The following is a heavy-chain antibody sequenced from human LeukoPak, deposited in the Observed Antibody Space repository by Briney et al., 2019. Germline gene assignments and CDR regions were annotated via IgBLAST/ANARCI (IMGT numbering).Heavy chain of an antibody. CDR2: INHNGNVN. V-gene: IGHV3-7*03. Sequence: GGSLRLSCAASGFTFSSYWMNWARQAPGKGLEWVASINHNGNVNYYVDSVKGRFTISRDNAKNSLYLQMSNLRAEDTAVYFCARGGGFDVWGQGTMVTVSS. J-gene: IGHJ3*01. CDR3: ARGGGFDV. CDR1: GFTFSSYW. D-gene: IGHD2-15*01.